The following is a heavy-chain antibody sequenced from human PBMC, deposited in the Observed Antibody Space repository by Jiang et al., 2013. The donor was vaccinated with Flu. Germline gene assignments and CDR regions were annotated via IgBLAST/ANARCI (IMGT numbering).Heavy chain of an antibody. J-gene: IGHJ4*02. CDR3: AREEGATYYTFDY. V-gene: IGHV3-30*04. CDR2: VSYDGSNK. Sequence: VQLLESGGGVVQSGRSLRLSCVVSGFTFNIYAMHWVRQAPGKGLEWVAVVSYDGSNKFYADSVKGRFTISRDNSKNTLYLQMNSLRGEDTAVYFCAREEGATYYTFDYWGQGTL. D-gene: IGHD1-26*01. CDR1: GFTFNIYA.